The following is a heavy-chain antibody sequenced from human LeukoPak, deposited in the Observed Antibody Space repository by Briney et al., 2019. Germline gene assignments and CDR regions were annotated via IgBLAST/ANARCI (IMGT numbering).Heavy chain of an antibody. CDR2: IHYSGSSGST. V-gene: IGHV4-59*02. D-gene: IGHD5-24*01. Sequence: KASETLSLTCTVSGGSVTSYYWSWIRQPPGKGLEWIGNIHYSGSSGSTNYNPSLKSRVTISIDTSKNQFSLKLSSVTAADTAVYYCARGSGRDGYTWGQGTLVTVSS. CDR3: ARGSGRDGYT. CDR1: GGSVTSYY. J-gene: IGHJ5*02.